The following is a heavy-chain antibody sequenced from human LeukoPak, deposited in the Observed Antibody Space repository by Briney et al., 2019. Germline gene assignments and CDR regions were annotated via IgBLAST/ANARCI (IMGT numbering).Heavy chain of an antibody. J-gene: IGHJ4*02. CDR2: INHSGST. V-gene: IGHV4-34*01. Sequence: SETLSLTCAVYGGSFSGYYWSWIRQPPGKGLEWIGEINHSGSTNYNPSLKSRVTISVDTSKNQFSLKLSSVTAADTALYYCSRANYFDYWGQGILVIVSS. CDR3: SRANYFDY. CDR1: GGSFSGYY.